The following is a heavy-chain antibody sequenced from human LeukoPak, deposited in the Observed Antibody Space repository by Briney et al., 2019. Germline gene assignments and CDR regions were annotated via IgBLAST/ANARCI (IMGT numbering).Heavy chain of an antibody. D-gene: IGHD6-13*01. V-gene: IGHV1-2*02. CDR2: INPNSGAT. J-gene: IGHJ5*02. Sequence: ASVKVSCKASGYTFTAFYMHWVRQAPGQGLEWMGWINPNSGATNYAQKFQGRVTMTRDTSITTVYMELSRLRSDDTAVYYCARAHLIAAAGYNWFDPWGQGTLVTVSS. CDR1: GYTFTAFY. CDR3: ARAHLIAAAGYNWFDP.